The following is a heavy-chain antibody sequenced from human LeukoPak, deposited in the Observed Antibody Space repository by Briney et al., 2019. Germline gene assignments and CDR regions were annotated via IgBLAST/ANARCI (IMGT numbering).Heavy chain of an antibody. J-gene: IGHJ3*02. CDR3: AREGAGSKYAFDI. CDR2: IYYSGST. V-gene: IGHV4-31*03. D-gene: IGHD1-26*01. CDR1: GGSISSGGYY. Sequence: SETLSLTCTVCGGSISSGGYYWSWIRQHPGKGLEWIRYIYYSGSTYYNPSLKSRVTISVDTSKNQFSLKLSFVTAADTAVYYCAREGAGSKYAFDIWGQGTMVTVSS.